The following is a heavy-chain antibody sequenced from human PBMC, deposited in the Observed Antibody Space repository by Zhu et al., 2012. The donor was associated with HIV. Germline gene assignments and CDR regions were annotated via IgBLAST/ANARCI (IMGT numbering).Heavy chain of an antibody. CDR3: ARETCSAGSCYSDS. CDR2: VYYSGSA. Sequence: QVQLQQSGPRLVEPSETLSLTCAVSDYSLSTDYYWGWIRQPPGKRLEWIGAVYYSGSAYYNPSLKSRVTLSVDTSKNQFSLNLRSVTAADTAVYYCARETCSAGSCYSDSWGQGTLVTVSS. CDR1: DYSLSTDYY. V-gene: IGHV4-38-2*02. D-gene: IGHD2-15*01. J-gene: IGHJ4*02.